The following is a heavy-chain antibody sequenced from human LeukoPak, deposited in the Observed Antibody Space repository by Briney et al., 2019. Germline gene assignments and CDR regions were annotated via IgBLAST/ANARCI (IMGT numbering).Heavy chain of an antibody. V-gene: IGHV1-2*02. D-gene: IGHD3-10*01. CDR3: ARGRFGEWDNWFDP. CDR1: GYTFTGYY. Sequence: AASVKVSCKASGYTFTGYYIHWVRQAPGQGLEWMAWINPNSGATNYAQKFQGRVTMTRDTSISTAYMELSRLTSDGTAMYFCARGRFGEWDNWFDPWGQGTLVTVSS. CDR2: INPNSGAT. J-gene: IGHJ5*02.